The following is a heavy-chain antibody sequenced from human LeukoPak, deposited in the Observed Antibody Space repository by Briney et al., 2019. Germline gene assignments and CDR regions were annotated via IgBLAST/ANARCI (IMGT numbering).Heavy chain of an antibody. CDR3: ARGSNDILTGSITQRGAFDI. D-gene: IGHD3-9*01. J-gene: IGHJ3*02. CDR2: INPNSGGT. CDR1: GYTFSGYY. Sequence: ASVKVSCKASGYTFSGYYMHCVRQSPGQGLEWMGWINPNSGGTNYAQKFQGRVAMTRDTSISTAYMELSRLRSDDTAVYYCARGSNDILTGSITQRGAFDIWGQGTMVTVSS. V-gene: IGHV1-2*02.